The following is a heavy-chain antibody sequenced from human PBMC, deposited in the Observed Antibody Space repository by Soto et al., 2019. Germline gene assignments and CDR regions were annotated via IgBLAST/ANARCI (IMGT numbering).Heavy chain of an antibody. CDR1: GGTFSSYA. Sequence: ASVKVSCKASGGTFSSYAISWVRQAPGQGLEWMGGIIPIFGTANYAQKFQGRVTITADESTSTAYMELSSLRSEDTAVYYCARVKAGYSGSYTGQSFDYWGQGTLVTVSS. D-gene: IGHD1-26*01. CDR3: ARVKAGYSGSYTGQSFDY. J-gene: IGHJ4*02. V-gene: IGHV1-69*13. CDR2: IIPIFGTA.